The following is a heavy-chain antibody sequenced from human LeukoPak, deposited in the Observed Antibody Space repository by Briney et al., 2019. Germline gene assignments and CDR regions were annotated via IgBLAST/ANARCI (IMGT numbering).Heavy chain of an antibody. D-gene: IGHD3-22*01. J-gene: IGHJ4*02. V-gene: IGHV4-39*07. CDR2: IYNSEST. Sequence: SETLSLTCTVSGGSISSRSYYWGWIRQPPGKVLEWIGSIYNSESTYYNPSLKSRVTISVDTSKNQLSLKVSSVTAADTAVYYCASGEPRYSSRIVVGDNWGQGTLVTVSS. CDR3: ASGEPRYSSRIVVGDN. CDR1: GGSISSRSYY.